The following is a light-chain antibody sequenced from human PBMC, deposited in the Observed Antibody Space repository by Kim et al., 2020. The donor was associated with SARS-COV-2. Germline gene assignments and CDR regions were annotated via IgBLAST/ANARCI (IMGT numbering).Light chain of an antibody. CDR3: SSYTSSSTYV. CDR1: ASDVGDYYY. J-gene: IGLJ1*01. V-gene: IGLV2-14*03. Sequence: GQLLTSSCTGTASDVGDYYYVSCYQQQPRQPTNLIIYDVTNRPSGVSNRFSGSKSGNTASLTISGLQAEDEADYYCSSYTSSSTYVFGTGTKVTVL. CDR2: DVT.